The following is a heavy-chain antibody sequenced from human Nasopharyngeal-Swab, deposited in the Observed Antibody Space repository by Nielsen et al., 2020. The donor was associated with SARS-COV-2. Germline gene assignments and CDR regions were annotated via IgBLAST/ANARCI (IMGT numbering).Heavy chain of an antibody. J-gene: IGHJ4*02. Sequence: SETLSLTCTVSGGSIRSSSYYWGWIRQPPGKGLEWIGNIYYSGSTYYNPSLKSRVTISVGTSKNQFSLKLSSVTAADTAVYYCARRGYGDLEFDYWGQGTLVTVSS. CDR3: ARRGYGDLEFDY. V-gene: IGHV4-39*01. D-gene: IGHD4-17*01. CDR2: IYYSGST. CDR1: GGSIRSSSYY.